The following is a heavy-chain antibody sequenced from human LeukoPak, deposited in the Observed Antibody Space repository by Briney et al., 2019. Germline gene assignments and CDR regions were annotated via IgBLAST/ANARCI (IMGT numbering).Heavy chain of an antibody. D-gene: IGHD3-9*01. CDR2: ISYRGNT. CDR1: GGSISSSSYY. J-gene: IGHJ5*02. CDR3: ARDQIMYDILTGYPIGNWFDP. V-gene: IGHV4-39*07. Sequence: SEALSLTCTVSGGSISSSSYYWGWIRQTPGKGLEWIGSISYRGNTYYNPSLRSRVTISVDTSKSQFSLKLSSVTAADTAVYYCARDQIMYDILTGYPIGNWFDPWGQGTLVTVSS.